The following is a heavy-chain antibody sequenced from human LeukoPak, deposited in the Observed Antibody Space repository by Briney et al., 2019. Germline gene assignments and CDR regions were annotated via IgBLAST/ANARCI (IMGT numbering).Heavy chain of an antibody. D-gene: IGHD3-10*01. J-gene: IGHJ6*04. CDR1: GHSISTGYY. V-gene: IGHV4-38-2*01. CDR2: MSHNRGT. Sequence: PSETLSLTCAVSGHSISTGYYWGWIRQPPGKGLEWIGSMSHNRGTYYNPSLKSRVTISMDTSKNQISLRLTSVTAADTAVYYCASYYASGVSAYNYYGMDVWGKGATVTVSS. CDR3: ASYYASGVSAYNYYGMDV.